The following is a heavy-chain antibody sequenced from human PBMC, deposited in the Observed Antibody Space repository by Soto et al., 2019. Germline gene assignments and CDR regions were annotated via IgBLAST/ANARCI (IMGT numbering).Heavy chain of an antibody. CDR2: IYTGGST. J-gene: IGHJ4*02. V-gene: IGHV4-4*07. CDR3: ARDLKFGQADY. Sequence: PSETLSLTCTVSGGSISSYYWTWIRQPSGKGLEWIGRIYTGGSTNYNPSLKSRVTMSVDTSKNQFSLKLSSVTAADTAVYYCARDLKFGQADYWGQGSQVTVSS. D-gene: IGHD3-10*01. CDR1: GGSISSYY.